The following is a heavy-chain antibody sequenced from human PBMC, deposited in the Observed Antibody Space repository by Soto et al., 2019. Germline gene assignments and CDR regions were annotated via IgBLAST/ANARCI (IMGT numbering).Heavy chain of an antibody. CDR2: IYHSGST. CDR3: AKVPXP. V-gene: IGHV4-30-2*01. CDR1: GGSISSGGYS. Sequence: SETLSLTCAVSGGSISSGGYSWSWIRQPPGKGLEWIAYIYHSGSTYYNPSLKSRVTISVDRSKNQFSLKLSSMTAADTAVYYYAKVPXPWSQGTLVTVSS. J-gene: IGHJ5*02.